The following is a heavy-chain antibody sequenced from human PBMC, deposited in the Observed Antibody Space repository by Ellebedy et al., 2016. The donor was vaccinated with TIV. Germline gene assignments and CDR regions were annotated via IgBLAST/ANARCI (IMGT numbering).Heavy chain of an antibody. Sequence: AASVKVSCKASGYTFTGYYMHWVRQAPGQGLEWMGWINPNRGDTNYAKKFQGRVTMTRDTSNSTDYMELSRLRSDDTAVYYCARKPESTWIHDYGMDVWGQGTTVTVSS. CDR2: INPNRGDT. CDR1: GYTFTGYY. CDR3: ARKPESTWIHDYGMDV. D-gene: IGHD5-18*01. J-gene: IGHJ6*02. V-gene: IGHV1-2*02.